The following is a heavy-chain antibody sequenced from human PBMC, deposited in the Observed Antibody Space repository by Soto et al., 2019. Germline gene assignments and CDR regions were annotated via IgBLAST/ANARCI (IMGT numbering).Heavy chain of an antibody. CDR1: GFSFSTYG. Sequence: ESGGGVVQPGRSLRLSCAASGFSFSTYGMHWVRQAPGKGLEWVAFISNDGSNKYYADSVKGRFTISRDNSKNTLYLQMNSLRAEVTALYYRAKGIGIYWTSDYWGQGTLVTVSS. J-gene: IGHJ4*02. D-gene: IGHD1-26*01. CDR2: ISNDGSNK. CDR3: AKGIGIYWTSDY. V-gene: IGHV3-30*18.